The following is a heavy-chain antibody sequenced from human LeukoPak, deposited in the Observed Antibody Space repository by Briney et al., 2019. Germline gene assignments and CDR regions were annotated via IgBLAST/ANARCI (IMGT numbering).Heavy chain of an antibody. CDR2: INPNSGGT. Sequence: ASVKVSCKASGYTFTGYYMHWVRQAPGQGLEWMGWINPNSGGTNYAQKFQGRVTMTRDTSISTAYMELSRLRSDDTAVYYCARAFQAGYSDAFDIWGQGTMVTVSS. CDR1: GYTFTGYY. D-gene: IGHD6-13*01. J-gene: IGHJ3*02. CDR3: ARAFQAGYSDAFDI. V-gene: IGHV1-2*02.